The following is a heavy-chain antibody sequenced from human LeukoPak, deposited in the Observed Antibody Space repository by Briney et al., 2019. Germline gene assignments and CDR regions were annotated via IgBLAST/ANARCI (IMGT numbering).Heavy chain of an antibody. J-gene: IGHJ6*02. CDR1: GYTFTSYG. Sequence: GASVKVSCKASGYTFTSYGISWVRQAPGQGLEWMGWISAYNGNTNYAQKLQGRVTMTTDTSTSTAYMELRSLRSDDTAVYYCARVGYYYDSSGYSAYYYYYGMDVWGQGTTVTVSS. V-gene: IGHV1-18*01. CDR3: ARVGYYYDSSGYSAYYYYYGMDV. D-gene: IGHD3-22*01. CDR2: ISAYNGNT.